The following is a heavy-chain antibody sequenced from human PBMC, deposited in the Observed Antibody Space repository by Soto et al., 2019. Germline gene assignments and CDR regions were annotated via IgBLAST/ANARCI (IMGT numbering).Heavy chain of an antibody. CDR2: IRGKAYGGTT. J-gene: IGHJ6*01. V-gene: IGHV3-49*03. CDR3: TRTSSWYYAIGYSGMDV. Sequence: GGSLRLSCTASGFTFGDYAMSWFRQAPGKGLEWVGFIRGKAYGGTTEYAASVKGSFTISRDDSKSIAYLQMNSLKTEDPAVYYSTRTSSWYYAIGYSGMDVWGQGTTVT. CDR1: GFTFGDYA. D-gene: IGHD6-13*01.